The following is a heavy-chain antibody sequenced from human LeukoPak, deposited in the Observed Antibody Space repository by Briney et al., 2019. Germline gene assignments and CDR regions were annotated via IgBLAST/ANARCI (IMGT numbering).Heavy chain of an antibody. J-gene: IGHJ6*02. CDR3: ARCKGGWSDHFYGMDV. Sequence: GGSLRLSCVASGFTLRVNYMTWIRQTPGRGLEWVSVIYSDGTTKYADSAKGRFTISRDNSKSMVYLQMDRLRAEDTAVYYCARCKGGWSDHFYGMDVWGQGTTVTVSS. V-gene: IGHV3-53*01. D-gene: IGHD6-19*01. CDR2: IYSDGTT. CDR1: GFTLRVNY.